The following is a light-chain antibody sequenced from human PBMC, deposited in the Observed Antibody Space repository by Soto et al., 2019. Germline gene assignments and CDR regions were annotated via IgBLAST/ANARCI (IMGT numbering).Light chain of an antibody. CDR2: EVS. CDR1: SSDVGGYNY. J-gene: IGLJ1*01. CDR3: SSYAGSNNLV. Sequence: QSVLTQPPSASGSHGQSVTISCTGTSSDVGGYNYVSWYQQHPGKAPKLMIYEVSKRPSGVPDRFSGSKSGNTASLTVSGLQAEDEADYYCSSYAGSNNLVFGTGTKVTVL. V-gene: IGLV2-8*01.